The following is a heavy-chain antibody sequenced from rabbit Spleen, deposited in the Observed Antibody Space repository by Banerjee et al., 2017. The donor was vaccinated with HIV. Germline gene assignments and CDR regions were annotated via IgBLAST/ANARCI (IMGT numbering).Heavy chain of an antibody. CDR1: GFSFSSSDY. V-gene: IGHV1S40*01. J-gene: IGHJ6*01. CDR2: IAGSNSGFT. D-gene: IGHD8-1*01. Sequence: QSLEESGGDLVKPGGSLTLTCTASGFSFSSSDYMCWVRQAPGKGLEWISCIAGSNSGFTYSATWAKGRFTCSKTSSTTVTLQMTSLTVADTATYFCARDPGSSFSSYGMDLWGPGTLVTVS. CDR3: ARDPGSSFSSYGMDL.